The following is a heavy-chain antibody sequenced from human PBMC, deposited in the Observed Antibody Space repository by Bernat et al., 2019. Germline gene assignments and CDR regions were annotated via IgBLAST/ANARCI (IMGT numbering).Heavy chain of an antibody. CDR3: AKGADFGDYDGYDAFDI. V-gene: IGHV3-30*18. Sequence: VQLVESGGGLIQPGGSLRLSCAASGFTVSSYGMHWVRQAPGKGLEWVAVISYDGSIRYYADSVKGRFTISRDNSKNTLFLQMNSLRVEDTAMYYCAKGADFGDYDGYDAFDIWGQGTMVTVSS. J-gene: IGHJ3*02. CDR1: GFTVSSYG. CDR2: ISYDGSIR. D-gene: IGHD4-17*01.